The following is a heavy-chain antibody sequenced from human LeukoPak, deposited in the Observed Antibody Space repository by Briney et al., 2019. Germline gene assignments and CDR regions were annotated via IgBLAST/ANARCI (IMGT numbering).Heavy chain of an antibody. CDR3: ARDYYDSSGYSRFDY. J-gene: IGHJ4*02. CDR2: IWYDGSNK. D-gene: IGHD3-22*01. V-gene: IGHV3-33*01. Sequence: GGSLRLSCAASGFTFSSYGMHWVRQAPGKGLGWVAVIWYDGSNKYYADSVKGRFTISRDNSKNTLYLQMNSLRAEDTAVYYCARDYYDSSGYSRFDYWGQGTLVTVSS. CDR1: GFTFSSYG.